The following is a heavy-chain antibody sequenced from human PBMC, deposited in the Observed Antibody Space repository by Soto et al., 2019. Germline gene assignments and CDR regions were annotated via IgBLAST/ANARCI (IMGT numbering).Heavy chain of an antibody. CDR3: ARSRPDAYSRNYYDSSGYTPEVDY. V-gene: IGHV4-39*07. D-gene: IGHD3-22*01. Sequence: SETLSLTCTVSGGSLSSGCYYWSWIRQPAGKGLEWIGEINHSGSTNYNPSLKSRVTISVDTSKNQFSLKLSSVTAADTAVYYCARSRPDAYSRNYYDSSGYTPEVDYWGQGTLVKVSS. CDR2: INHSGST. CDR1: GGSLSSGCYY. J-gene: IGHJ4*02.